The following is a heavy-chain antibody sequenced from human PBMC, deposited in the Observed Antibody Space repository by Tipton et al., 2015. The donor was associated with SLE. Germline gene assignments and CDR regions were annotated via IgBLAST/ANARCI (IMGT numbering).Heavy chain of an antibody. CDR1: GGSISSSNFY. CDR3: ARDYYMRAFDI. CDR2: IHYSGNT. Sequence: TLSLTCTVSGGSISSSNFYWGWIRPPPGKGLEWIGSIHYSGNTYYNPSPKSRVTISVDTSKNQFSLKLSSATAADTAVYYCARDYYMRAFDIWGQATMVTVSS. D-gene: IGHD1-26*01. V-gene: IGHV4-39*07. J-gene: IGHJ3*02.